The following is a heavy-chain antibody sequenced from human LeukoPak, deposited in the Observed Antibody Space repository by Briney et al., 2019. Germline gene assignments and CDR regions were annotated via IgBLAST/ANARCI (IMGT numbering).Heavy chain of an antibody. J-gene: IGHJ6*03. CDR2: IYYSGST. V-gene: IGHV4-59*01. CDR3: ARTKQLWFGELYYYYMDV. Sequence: PSETLPLTCTVSGGSISSYYWSWIRQPPGKGLEWIGYIYYSGSTNYNPPLKSRVTISVDTFKNQFSLKLSSVTAADTAVYYCARTKQLWFGELYYYYMDVWGKGTTVTVSS. CDR1: GGSISSYY. D-gene: IGHD3-10*01.